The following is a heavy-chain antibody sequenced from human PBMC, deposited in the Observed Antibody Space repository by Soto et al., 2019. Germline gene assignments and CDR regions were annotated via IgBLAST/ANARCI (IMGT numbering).Heavy chain of an antibody. Sequence: PGGSLRLSCVASGCTFSDYYMSWIRQAPGKGLEWLSYSSDSGTFTRYADSVKGRFSISRDNAKNSLYLQINSLRGEDTAIYYCARSGDNYNLLDYWGQGTPVTVSS. V-gene: IGHV3-11*06. CDR2: SSDSGTFT. D-gene: IGHD1-1*01. J-gene: IGHJ4*02. CDR1: GCTFSDYY. CDR3: ARSGDNYNLLDY.